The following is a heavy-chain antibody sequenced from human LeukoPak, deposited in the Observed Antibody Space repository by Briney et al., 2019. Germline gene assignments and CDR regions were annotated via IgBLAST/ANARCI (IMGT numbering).Heavy chain of an antibody. CDR2: IRSKAYGGTT. D-gene: IGHD2-15*01. Sequence: AGGSLRLSCTASGFTFGDYAMSWVRQAPGKGLEWVGFIRSKAYGGTTEYAASVKGRFTISRDDSKSIAYLQMNSLKTEDTAVYYCAKRPCRGGRCYSGLDYWGQGTLVTVSS. CDR1: GFTFGDYA. CDR3: AKRPCRGGRCYSGLDY. V-gene: IGHV3-49*04. J-gene: IGHJ4*02.